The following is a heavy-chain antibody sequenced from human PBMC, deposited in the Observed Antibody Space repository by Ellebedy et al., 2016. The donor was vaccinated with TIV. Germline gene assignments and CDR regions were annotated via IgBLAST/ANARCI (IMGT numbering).Heavy chain of an antibody. V-gene: IGHV3-7*01. CDR3: ARDPGLEYSYGFRFDY. D-gene: IGHD5-18*01. CDR1: GFTFSSYW. CDR2: IKQDGSEK. J-gene: IGHJ4*02. Sequence: PGGSLRLSCAASGFTFSSYWMSWVRPAPGKGLEWVGNIKQDGSEKYYVDSVKGRFTISRDNAKNSLYLQMNSLRAEDTAMYYCARDPGLEYSYGFRFDYWGQGTLVTVSS.